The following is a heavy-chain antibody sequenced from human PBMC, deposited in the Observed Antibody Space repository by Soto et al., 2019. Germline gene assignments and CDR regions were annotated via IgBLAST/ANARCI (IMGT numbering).Heavy chain of an antibody. J-gene: IGHJ6*02. Sequence: SVKVSCKASGGTFSSYAISWVRQAPGQGLEWMGGIIPIFGTANYAQKFQGRVTITADESTSTAYMELSSLRSEDTAVYYCASSVVDTAMAPYYYYGMDVWGQGTTVTVSS. CDR2: IIPIFGTA. CDR1: GGTFSSYA. CDR3: ASSVVDTAMAPYYYYGMDV. D-gene: IGHD5-18*01. V-gene: IGHV1-69*13.